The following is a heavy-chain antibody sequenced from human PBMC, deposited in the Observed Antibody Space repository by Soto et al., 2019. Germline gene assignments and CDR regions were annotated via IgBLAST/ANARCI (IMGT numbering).Heavy chain of an antibody. V-gene: IGHV3-64D*06. Sequence: SGGSLRLSCSASGFTFSSYAMHWVRQAPGKGLEYVSAISSNGGSTYYADSVKGRFAISRDNSKNTLYLQMSSLRAEDTAVYYCVKDEVEWLGRRWFDPWGQGTLVTVSS. CDR2: ISSNGGST. J-gene: IGHJ5*02. CDR1: GFTFSSYA. CDR3: VKDEVEWLGRRWFDP. D-gene: IGHD6-19*01.